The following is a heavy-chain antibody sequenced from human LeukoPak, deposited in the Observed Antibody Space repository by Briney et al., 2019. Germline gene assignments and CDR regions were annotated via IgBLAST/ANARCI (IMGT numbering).Heavy chain of an antibody. D-gene: IGHD5-18*01. Sequence: PGGSLRLSCTASGFTISTYWMSWVRQAPGKGLEWVANIKQDGSEKYYVDSMKGRFTISRDNAKNSLYLQMNSLRAEDTAVYYCARDIQLWVIDYWGQGTLVTVSS. CDR3: ARDIQLWVIDY. CDR1: GFTISTYW. V-gene: IGHV3-7*03. CDR2: IKQDGSEK. J-gene: IGHJ4*02.